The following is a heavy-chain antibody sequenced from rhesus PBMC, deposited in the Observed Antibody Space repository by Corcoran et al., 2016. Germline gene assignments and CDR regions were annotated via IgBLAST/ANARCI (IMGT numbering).Heavy chain of an antibody. Sequence: QVQLQESGPGVVKPSETLSLTCAVSGGSISSGYDGSWIRQPPGKGLEWLGYIYGRSGSTNSSPSLKNRVTMSKAACKTQFSLKLSAVTAADTAVYYCARGRADFDYWGQGVLVTVSS. CDR2: IYGRSGST. V-gene: IGHV4-76*01. J-gene: IGHJ4*01. CDR1: GGSISSGYD. CDR3: ARGRADFDY.